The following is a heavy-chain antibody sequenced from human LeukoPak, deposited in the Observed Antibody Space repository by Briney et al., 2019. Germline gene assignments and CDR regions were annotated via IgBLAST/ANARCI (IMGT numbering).Heavy chain of an antibody. D-gene: IGHD2-15*01. V-gene: IGHV1-2*06. CDR2: INPNSGGT. CDR3: ATDGGYCSGGSCYG. J-gene: IGHJ4*02. CDR1: GYTFTGYY. Sequence: ASVKVSCKASGYTFTGYYMHWVRQAPGQGLEWMGRINPNSGGTNYAQKFQGRVTMTEDTSTDTAYMELSSLRSEDTAVYYCATDGGYCSGGSCYGWGQGTLVTVSS.